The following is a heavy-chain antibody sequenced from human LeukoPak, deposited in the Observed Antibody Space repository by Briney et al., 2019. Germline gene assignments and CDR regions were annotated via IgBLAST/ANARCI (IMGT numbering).Heavy chain of an antibody. D-gene: IGHD1-26*01. CDR1: GITFSSYA. CDR2: ISSSSSYI. CDR3: AREGVGATTNYFDY. V-gene: IGHV3-21*01. Sequence: GGSLRLSCAASGITFSSYAMSWVRQAPGKGLEWVSSISSSSSYIYYADSVKGRFTISRDNAKNSLYLQMNSLRAEDTAVYYCAREGVGATTNYFDYWGQGTLVTVSS. J-gene: IGHJ4*02.